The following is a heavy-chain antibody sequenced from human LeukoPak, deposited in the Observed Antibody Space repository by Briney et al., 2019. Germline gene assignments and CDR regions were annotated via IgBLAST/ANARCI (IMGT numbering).Heavy chain of an antibody. CDR2: MSNSGRTI. J-gene: IGHJ4*02. V-gene: IGHV3-48*03. D-gene: IGHD6-19*01. CDR3: ARGVGSGWFDY. CDR1: GFTFSSFE. Sequence: GGSLSLSCAASGFTFSSFEMNWVRQAAGKGLEWVSYMSNSGRTIYYTDSVKGRFTISRDNAKNSLYLQMNSLRAEDTAVYYCARGVGSGWFDYCGQGTLVTVSS.